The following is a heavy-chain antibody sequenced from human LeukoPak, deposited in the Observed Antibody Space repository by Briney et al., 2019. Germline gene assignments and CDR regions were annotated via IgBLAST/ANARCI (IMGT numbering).Heavy chain of an antibody. Sequence: PSETLSLTCTVSGDSISSSSSYWGWIRQPPGEGLEWIGSIYYSGSTYYNTSLKSRVTISVDTSKNQFSLKLSSVTAADTAVYYCARVRIGVAGAAHYFDYWGQGTLVTVSS. CDR3: ARVRIGVAGAAHYFDY. J-gene: IGHJ4*02. V-gene: IGHV4-39*07. CDR1: GDSISSSSSY. CDR2: IYYSGST. D-gene: IGHD6-19*01.